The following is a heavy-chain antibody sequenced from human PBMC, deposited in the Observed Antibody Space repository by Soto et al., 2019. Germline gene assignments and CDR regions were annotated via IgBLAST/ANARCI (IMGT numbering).Heavy chain of an antibody. D-gene: IGHD3-3*01. V-gene: IGHV3-48*02. J-gene: IGHJ5*02. CDR1: GFTFSSYS. CDR2: IRSSSSTI. CDR3: ARGRGSTNFWSGLVFDP. Sequence: GGSLRLSCAASGFTFSSYSMNWVRQAPGKGLEWVSYIRSSSSTIYYADSVKGRFTISRDNAKNSLYLQMNSLRDEDTAVYYCARGRGSTNFWSGLVFDPWGQGTLVTVSS.